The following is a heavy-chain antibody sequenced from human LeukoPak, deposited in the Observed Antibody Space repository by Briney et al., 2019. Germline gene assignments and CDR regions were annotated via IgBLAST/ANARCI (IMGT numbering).Heavy chain of an antibody. D-gene: IGHD3-16*02. CDR1: GGSFSGYY. CDR2: INHSGST. Sequence: SETLSLTCAVYGGSFSGYYWSWIRQPLGKGLEWIGEINHSGSTNYNPSLKSRVTISVDTSKNQFSLKLSSVTAADTAVYYCAGLYVWGSYRYTRNRYFDYWGQGTLVTVSS. V-gene: IGHV4-34*01. J-gene: IGHJ4*02. CDR3: AGLYVWGSYRYTRNRYFDY.